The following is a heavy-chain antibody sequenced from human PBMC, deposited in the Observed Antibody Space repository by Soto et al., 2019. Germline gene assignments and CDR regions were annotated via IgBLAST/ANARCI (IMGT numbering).Heavy chain of an antibody. Sequence: EVQLVESGGGLVQPGGSLRLSCAASGFTVSSNYMSWVRQAPGKGLEWVSVIYSGSSTYYADSVKGRFTISRHNSKNTLYLQMNSLRAEDTAVYYCARGSPYCSGGSCYSMDYWGQGTLVTVSS. J-gene: IGHJ4*02. CDR1: GFTVSSNY. CDR2: IYSGSST. CDR3: ARGSPYCSGGSCYSMDY. D-gene: IGHD2-15*01. V-gene: IGHV3-53*04.